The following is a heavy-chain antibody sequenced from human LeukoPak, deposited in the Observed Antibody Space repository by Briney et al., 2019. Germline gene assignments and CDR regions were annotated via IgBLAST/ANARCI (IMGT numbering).Heavy chain of an antibody. V-gene: IGHV1-8*01. Sequence: ASVKVSCKASGYTFTSYDINWVRQATGQGLEWMGWMNPNSGNTGYAQKFQGRVTMTRNTSISTAYMELSSLRSEDTAVYYCAKTADSSWYVRWPHYFDYWGQGTLVTVSS. CDR1: GYTFTSYD. CDR3: AKTADSSWYVRWPHYFDY. CDR2: MNPNSGNT. D-gene: IGHD6-13*01. J-gene: IGHJ4*02.